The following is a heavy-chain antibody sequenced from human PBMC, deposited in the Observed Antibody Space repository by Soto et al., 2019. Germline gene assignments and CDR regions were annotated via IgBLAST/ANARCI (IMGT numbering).Heavy chain of an antibody. V-gene: IGHV4-61*01. CDR2: IYYSGST. D-gene: IGHD6-13*01. CDR3: ARDRDGYFDY. J-gene: IGHJ4*02. Sequence: QVQLQESGPGLVKPSETLSLTCTVSGGSVSSGSYYWSWIRQPPGKGLEWIGYIYYSGSTNYNPSLKXXVXIXXDPSKNQFSLKLSSVTAADTAVYYCARDRDGYFDYWGQGTLVTVSS. CDR1: GGSVSSGSYY.